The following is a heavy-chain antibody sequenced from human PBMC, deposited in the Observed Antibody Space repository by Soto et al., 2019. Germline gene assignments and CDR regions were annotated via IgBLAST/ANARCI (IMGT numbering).Heavy chain of an antibody. Sequence: EVQLLESGGGLVQPGGSLRLSCAASGFTFSSYAMSWVRQVPGKGLEWVSAISGSGGSTYYADSVKGRFTISRDNSKNTLYLQMNSLRAEDTAVYYCAKEGPTASADIVVVPAAPYYYYYYMDVWGKGTTVTVSS. D-gene: IGHD2-2*01. CDR1: GFTFSSYA. CDR3: AKEGPTASADIVVVPAAPYYYYYYMDV. CDR2: ISGSGGST. V-gene: IGHV3-23*01. J-gene: IGHJ6*03.